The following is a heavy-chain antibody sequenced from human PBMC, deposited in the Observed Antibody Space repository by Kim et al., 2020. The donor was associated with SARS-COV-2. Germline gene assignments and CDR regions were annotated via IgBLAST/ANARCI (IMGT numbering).Heavy chain of an antibody. V-gene: IGHV3-30*07. CDR3: AREEAVGATSGIDY. D-gene: IGHD1-26*01. Sequence: ADSVKGRFTLSRDNSKNTLYLQMSSLRAEEPAVYYCAREEAVGATSGIDYWGQGTLVTVSS. J-gene: IGHJ4*02.